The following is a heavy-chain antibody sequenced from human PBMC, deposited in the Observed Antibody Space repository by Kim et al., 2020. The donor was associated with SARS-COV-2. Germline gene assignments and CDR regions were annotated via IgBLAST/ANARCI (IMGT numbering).Heavy chain of an antibody. V-gene: IGHV1-69*13. Sequence: SVKVSCKASGGTFSSYAISWVRQAPGQGLEWMGGIIPIFGTANYAQKFQGRVTITADESTSTAYMELSSLRSEDTAVYYCASPTHAPIKSYGDYEDGWFDPWGQGTLVTVSS. D-gene: IGHD4-17*01. CDR2: IIPIFGTA. J-gene: IGHJ5*02. CDR1: GGTFSSYA. CDR3: ASPTHAPIKSYGDYEDGWFDP.